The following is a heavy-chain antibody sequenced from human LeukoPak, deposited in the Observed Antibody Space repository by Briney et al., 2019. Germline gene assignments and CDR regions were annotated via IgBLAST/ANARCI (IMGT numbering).Heavy chain of an antibody. CDR1: GYTFISYG. V-gene: IGHV1-18*01. J-gene: IGHJ3*02. D-gene: IGHD6-13*01. CDR2: ISAYNGNT. CDR3: ARALLPIGYSSSLVGAFDI. Sequence: GASVKVSCKASGYTFISYGISWVRQAPGQGLEWMGWISAYNGNTNYAQKLQGWVTMTRDTSISTAYMELSRLRSDDTAVYYCARALLPIGYSSSLVGAFDIWGQGTMVTVSS.